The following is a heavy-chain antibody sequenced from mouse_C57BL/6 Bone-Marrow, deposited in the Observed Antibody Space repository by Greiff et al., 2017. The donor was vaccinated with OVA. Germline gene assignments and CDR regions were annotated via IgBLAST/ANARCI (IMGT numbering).Heavy chain of an antibody. CDR1: GYTFTDYY. Sequence: VQLQQSGPELVKPGASVKISCKASGYTFTDYYMNWVKQSHGKSLEWIGDINPNNGGTSYNQKFKGKATLTVDKSSSTAYMELRSLTSEDSAVYYCASPGLLLPWGKGTLVTVSA. D-gene: IGHD1-1*01. V-gene: IGHV1-26*01. CDR3: ASPGLLLP. J-gene: IGHJ3*01. CDR2: INPNNGGT.